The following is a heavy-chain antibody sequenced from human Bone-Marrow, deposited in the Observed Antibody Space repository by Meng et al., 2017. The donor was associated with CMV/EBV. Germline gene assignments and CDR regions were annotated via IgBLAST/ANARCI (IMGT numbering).Heavy chain of an antibody. Sequence: GGSLRLSCAASGFTFSSYEMNWVRQAPGKGLEWVSSISSSSSYIYYADSVKGRFTISRDNAKNSLYLQMNSLRAEDTAVYYCARDRYDFWSGYYTPSYNWFDPWGQGTLVTVSS. CDR2: ISSSSSYI. CDR1: GFTFSSYE. V-gene: IGHV3-21*04. D-gene: IGHD3-3*01. CDR3: ARDRYDFWSGYYTPSYNWFDP. J-gene: IGHJ5*02.